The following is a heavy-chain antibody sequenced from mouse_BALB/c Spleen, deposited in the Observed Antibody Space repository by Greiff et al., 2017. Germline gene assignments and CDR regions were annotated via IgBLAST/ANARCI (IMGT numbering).Heavy chain of an antibody. CDR2: IYPGGGYT. D-gene: IGHD1-1*01. J-gene: IGHJ3*01. CDR1: GYTFTNYW. V-gene: IGHV1-63*02. CDR3: ARRGSSFAY. Sequence: VQLQESGAELVRPGTSVKISCKASGYTFTNYWLGWVKQRPGHGLEWIGDIYPGGGYTNYNEKFKGKATLTADTSSSTAYMQLSSLTSEDSAVYFCARRGSSFAYWGQGTLVTVSA.